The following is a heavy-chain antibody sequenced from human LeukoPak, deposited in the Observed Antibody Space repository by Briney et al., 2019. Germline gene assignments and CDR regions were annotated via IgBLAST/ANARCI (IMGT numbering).Heavy chain of an antibody. CDR2: IYYSGST. Sequence: LETLSLTCTVSGGSISSYYWSWIRQPPGKGLEWIGYIYYSGSTNYNPSLKSRVTISVDTSKNQFSLKLSSVTAADTAVYYCARVPGYGDFVFDYWGQGTLVTVSS. D-gene: IGHD4-17*01. V-gene: IGHV4-59*01. CDR1: GGSISSYY. J-gene: IGHJ4*02. CDR3: ARVPGYGDFVFDY.